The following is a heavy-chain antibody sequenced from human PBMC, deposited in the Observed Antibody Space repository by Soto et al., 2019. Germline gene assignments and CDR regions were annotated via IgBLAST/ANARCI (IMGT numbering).Heavy chain of an antibody. D-gene: IGHD6-13*01. J-gene: IGHJ4*02. Sequence: TLSLTCTVSSDSISSYYWSWIRQPPGKRLEWIGYISYSGSTDYNPSLKSRVTISGDTSKNQFSLKVSSMTAADTAVYYCARGTSWQLPFDYWGQGTLVTVSS. CDR2: ISYSGST. V-gene: IGHV4-59*01. CDR3: ARGTSWQLPFDY. CDR1: SDSISSYY.